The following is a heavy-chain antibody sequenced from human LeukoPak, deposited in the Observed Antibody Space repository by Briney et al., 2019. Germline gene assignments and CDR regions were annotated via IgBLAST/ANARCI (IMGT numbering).Heavy chain of an antibody. CDR1: GYTFTGYY. CDR2: INPNSGGT. Sequence: ASVKVSCKASGYTFTGYYMHWVRQAPGQGLEWMGWINPNSGGTNYAQKFQGRVTMTRDTSISTAYMELSRLRSDDTAVYYCARVSGSIAASGYWGQGTLVTVSS. J-gene: IGHJ4*02. D-gene: IGHD6-13*01. V-gene: IGHV1-2*02. CDR3: ARVSGSIAASGY.